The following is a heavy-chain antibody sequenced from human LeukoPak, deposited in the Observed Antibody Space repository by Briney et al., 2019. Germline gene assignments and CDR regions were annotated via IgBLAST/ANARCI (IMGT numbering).Heavy chain of an antibody. V-gene: IGHV4-39*07. Sequence: SETLSLTCTVSGGSISSSSYYWGWIRQPPGKGLEWIGSIYYSGSPTYNPSLRSRVTISVDTSKNQFSLKLSSVTAADTAVYYCARVFYYGSGTFDLWGRGTLVTVSS. CDR1: GGSISSSSYY. CDR3: ARVFYYGSGTFDL. CDR2: IYYSGSP. J-gene: IGHJ2*01. D-gene: IGHD3-10*01.